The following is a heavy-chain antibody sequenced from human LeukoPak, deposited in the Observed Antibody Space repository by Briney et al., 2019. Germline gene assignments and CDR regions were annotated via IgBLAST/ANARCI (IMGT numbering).Heavy chain of an antibody. CDR3: AKAYYDFWSGYYTGRLGSDY. CDR2: ISGSGGST. D-gene: IGHD3-3*01. V-gene: IGHV3-23*01. J-gene: IGHJ4*02. Sequence: PGGSLRLSCAASGFTFSSYAMSWVRQAPGKGLEWVSAISGSGGSTYYADSVEGRYTISRDNSKNTLYLQMNSLRAEDTAVYYCAKAYYDFWSGYYTGRLGSDYWGQGTLVTVSS. CDR1: GFTFSSYA.